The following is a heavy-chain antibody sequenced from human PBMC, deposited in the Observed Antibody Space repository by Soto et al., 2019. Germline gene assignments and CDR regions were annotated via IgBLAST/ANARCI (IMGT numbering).Heavy chain of an antibody. CDR2: INHSGRT. Sequence: QVQLQQWGAGLLKPSDTLSLTCAVSGGAFNGYYWTWIRQSPGKGLEWIGEINHSGRTDTNPTLTSRVYMSIDTSKKVFSLNLTSVAAVETAGFCSARGGADLIRVGIGGLDSWGQGTVVTVSP. D-gene: IGHD3-16*01. V-gene: IGHV4-34*01. J-gene: IGHJ4*02. CDR1: GGAFNGYY. CDR3: ARGGADLIRVGIGGLDS.